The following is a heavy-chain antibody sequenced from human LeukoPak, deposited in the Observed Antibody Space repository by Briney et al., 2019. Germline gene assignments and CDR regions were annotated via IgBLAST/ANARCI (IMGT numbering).Heavy chain of an antibody. CDR1: GFNFSAYA. J-gene: IGHJ3*01. V-gene: IGHV3-30-3*01. CDR3: ARALRLGATV. CDR2: ISYDGSHK. D-gene: IGHD3-16*01. Sequence: PGGSLRLSCAVSGFNFSAYAMHWVRQAPGKGLDWVAVISYDGSHKYYADSVRGRFTISRDNSKNTVYLQMNSLRAEDTAVYYRARALRLGATVWGQGTMVTVSS.